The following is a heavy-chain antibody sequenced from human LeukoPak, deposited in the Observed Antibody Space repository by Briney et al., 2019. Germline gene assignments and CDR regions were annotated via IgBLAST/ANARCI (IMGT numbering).Heavy chain of an antibody. J-gene: IGHJ4*02. Sequence: GGSQRLSCAASGFTFSSYEMNWVRQAPGKGLEWVSYISSSGSTIYYADSVKGRFTISRDNAKNSLYLQMNSLRAEDTAVYYCARDYGGSSPFDYWSQGTLVTVSS. CDR3: ARDYGGSSPFDY. V-gene: IGHV3-48*03. CDR1: GFTFSSYE. CDR2: ISSSGSTI. D-gene: IGHD4-23*01.